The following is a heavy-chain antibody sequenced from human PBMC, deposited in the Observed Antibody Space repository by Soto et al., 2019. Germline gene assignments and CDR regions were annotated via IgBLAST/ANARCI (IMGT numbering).Heavy chain of an antibody. V-gene: IGHV1-2*04. Sequence: QVQLVQSGAEVKKPGASVKVSCKASGYTFTGYYMHWVRQAPGQGLEWMGWINPNSGDTDYAQKFQGWVTMTRDTSISPAYMELSRLRSDDTAVYYCARRGYNWNYGGVYYYCGMDVWGQGTTVTVSS. D-gene: IGHD1-7*01. J-gene: IGHJ6*02. CDR1: GYTFTGYY. CDR2: INPNSGDT. CDR3: ARRGYNWNYGGVYYYCGMDV.